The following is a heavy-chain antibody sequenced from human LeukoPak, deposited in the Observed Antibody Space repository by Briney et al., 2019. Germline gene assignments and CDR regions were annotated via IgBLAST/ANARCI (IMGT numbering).Heavy chain of an antibody. CDR2: IYGSGANT. CDR3: AKDLGEMATHPGDY. CDR1: GFTFSKYA. J-gene: IGHJ4*02. V-gene: IGHV3-23*01. Sequence: PGGSLRLSCAASGFTFSKYAMTWVRQAPGKGLEWISAIYGSGANTYYADSVKGRFTISRDNSKNTVYLQMNSLRVEDRAVYYCAKDLGEMATHPGDYWGQGTLVTVSS. D-gene: IGHD5-24*01.